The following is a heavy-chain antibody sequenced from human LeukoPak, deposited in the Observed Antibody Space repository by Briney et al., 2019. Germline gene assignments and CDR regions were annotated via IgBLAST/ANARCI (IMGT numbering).Heavy chain of an antibody. CDR3: AREGGPYRPLDY. Sequence: PSETLSLTCTVSGGSISSYYWSWIRQPPGKGLEWIGYIYYSGNTKYNPSFNSRVTMSVDTSKNQFSLKLTSVTAADTAVYYCAREGGPYRPLDYSGQGTLVTVAS. V-gene: IGHV4-59*12. CDR2: IYYSGNT. CDR1: GGSISSYY. J-gene: IGHJ4*02.